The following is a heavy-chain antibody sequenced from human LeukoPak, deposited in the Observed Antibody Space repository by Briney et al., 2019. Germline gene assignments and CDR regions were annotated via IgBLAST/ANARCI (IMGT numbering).Heavy chain of an antibody. CDR1: GGSISSGSYY. J-gene: IGHJ6*03. Sequence: SETLSLTCTVSGGSISSGSYYWSWIRQPAGKGLEWIGRIYTSGSTNYNPSLKSRVTISVGTSKNQFSLKLSSVTAADTAVYYCARGPAGTTWDYYYYYMDVWGKGTTVTISS. D-gene: IGHD4-17*01. CDR2: IYTSGST. CDR3: ARGPAGTTWDYYYYYMDV. V-gene: IGHV4-61*02.